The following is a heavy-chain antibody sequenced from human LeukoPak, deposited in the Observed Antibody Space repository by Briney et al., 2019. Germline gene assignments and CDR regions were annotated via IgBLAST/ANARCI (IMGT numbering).Heavy chain of an antibody. CDR3: AKVSSGPGGITFGGVIVPPFDY. D-gene: IGHD3-16*02. CDR2: ISGSGGST. V-gene: IGHV3-23*01. J-gene: IGHJ4*02. Sequence: GGSLRLSCAASGFTFSSYAMSWVRQAPGKGLEWVSAISGSGGSTYHADSVKGRFTISRDNSKNTLYLQMNSLRAEDTAVYYCAKVSSGPGGITFGGVIVPPFDYWGQGTLVTVSS. CDR1: GFTFSSYA.